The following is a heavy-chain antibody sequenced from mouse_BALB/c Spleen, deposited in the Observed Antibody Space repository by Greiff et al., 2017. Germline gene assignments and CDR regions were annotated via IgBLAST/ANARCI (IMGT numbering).Heavy chain of an antibody. V-gene: IGHV1S135*01. CDR1: GYSFTDYN. D-gene: IGHD2-3*01. Sequence: EVQLQQSGPELVKPGASVKVSCKASGYSFTDYNMYWVKQSHGKSLEWIGYIDPYNGGTNFNEKFKSKATLTVDKSSSTAYMQLSSLTSEDSAVYYCTRDDGYFYAMDYWGQGTSVTVSS. J-gene: IGHJ4*01. CDR2: IDPYNGGT. CDR3: TRDDGYFYAMDY.